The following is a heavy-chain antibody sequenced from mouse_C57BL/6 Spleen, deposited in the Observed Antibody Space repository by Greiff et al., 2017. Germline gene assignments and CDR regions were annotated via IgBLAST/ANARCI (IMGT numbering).Heavy chain of an antibody. V-gene: IGHV1-69*01. CDR1: GYTFPSYW. D-gene: IGHD1-1*01. CDR2: SDPSDSYT. Sequence: VQLQQPGAELVMPGASVKLSCKASGYTFPSYWMHWVKQRPGQGLEWIGESDPSDSYTNYNQKFKGKSTLTVDKSSSTAYMQLSGLTAEDSAVYYCARSVVATRYFEVWGTGTTVTVSS. J-gene: IGHJ1*03. CDR3: ARSVVATRYFEV.